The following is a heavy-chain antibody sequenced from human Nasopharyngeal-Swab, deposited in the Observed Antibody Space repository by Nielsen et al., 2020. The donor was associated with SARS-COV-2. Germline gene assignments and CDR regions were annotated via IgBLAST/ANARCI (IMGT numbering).Heavy chain of an antibody. CDR2: IYYSGST. J-gene: IGHJ6*03. CDR3: ARVGTYYYDSSGHLNYYYYYYMDV. Sequence: RQAPGKGLEWIGYIYYSGSTSYNPSLKSRVTISVDTSKNQFSLKLSSVTAADTAVYYCARVGTYYYDSSGHLNYYYYYYMDVWGKGTTVTVSS. V-gene: IGHV4-59*01. D-gene: IGHD3-22*01.